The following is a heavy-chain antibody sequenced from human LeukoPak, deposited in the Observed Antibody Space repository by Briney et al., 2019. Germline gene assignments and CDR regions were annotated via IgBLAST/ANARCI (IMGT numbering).Heavy chain of an antibody. CDR1: GFTFSNYA. J-gene: IGHJ4*02. D-gene: IGHD2-15*01. Sequence: QPGGSLRLSCAASGFTFSNYAMSWVRQAPGRGLEWVSGISGGGSSDYADSVKRRFTISRDNSKNTLYLQMNSLRGEDTAVYYCAEDRGYCSGGSCYSSYYFDYWGQGTLVTVSS. V-gene: IGHV3-23*01. CDR2: ISGGGSS. CDR3: AEDRGYCSGGSCYSSYYFDY.